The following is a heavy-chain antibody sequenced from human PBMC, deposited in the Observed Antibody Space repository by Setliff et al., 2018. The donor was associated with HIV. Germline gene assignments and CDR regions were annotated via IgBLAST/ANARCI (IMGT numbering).Heavy chain of an antibody. J-gene: IGHJ4*02. CDR1: GFTVDEYG. CDR2: INWNGGST. CDR3: ARDVDVVPRVLFDY. Sequence: GGSLRLSCAASGFTVDEYGMSWVRQAPGKGLAWVSGINWNGGSTGYADSVKGRFTISRDNSKNTLYLQMNSLRAEDTAVYYCARDVDVVPRVLFDYWGQGTLVTVSS. V-gene: IGHV3-20*04. D-gene: IGHD2-2*01.